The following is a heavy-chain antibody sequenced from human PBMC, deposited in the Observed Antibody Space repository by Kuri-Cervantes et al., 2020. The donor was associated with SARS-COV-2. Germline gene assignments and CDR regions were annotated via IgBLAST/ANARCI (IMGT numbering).Heavy chain of an antibody. V-gene: IGHV4-39*01. D-gene: IGHD2-2*01. CDR1: GGSISSSSYY. J-gene: IGHJ6*02. CDR2: IYYSGST. Sequence: SETLSLTCTVSGGSISSSSYYWGWIRQPPGKGLEWIGSIYYSGSTSYNPSLKSRVTISVDTSKNQFSLKLSSVTAADTAVYYCARSRGYCSSTSCFYYYGMDVWGQGTTVTVSS. CDR3: ARSRGYCSSTSCFYYYGMDV.